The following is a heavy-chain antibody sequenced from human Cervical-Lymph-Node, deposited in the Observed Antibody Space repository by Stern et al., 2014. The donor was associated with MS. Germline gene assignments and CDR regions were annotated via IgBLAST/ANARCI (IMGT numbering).Heavy chain of an antibody. CDR2: IYTSGST. J-gene: IGHJ4*02. CDR3: ARDRDSDFFDY. CDR1: GGSISSGSYY. V-gene: IGHV4-61*02. D-gene: IGHD2-15*01. Sequence: QLQLQESGPGLVKPSQTLSLTCTVSGGSISSGSYYWSWIRQPAGKGLEWIGRIYTSGSTNYNPSLKSRVTISVDTSKNQFSLKLSSVTAADTAVYYCARDRDSDFFDYWGQGTLVTVSS.